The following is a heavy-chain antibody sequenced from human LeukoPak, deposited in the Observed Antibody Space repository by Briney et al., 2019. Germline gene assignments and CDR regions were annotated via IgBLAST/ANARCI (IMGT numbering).Heavy chain of an antibody. CDR3: ARERDRYNDRWDLDW. Sequence: PGGSLRLSCAASGFTFSSYWMHWVRQAPGKGLVWVSRINSDGSSTSYADSVKGRFTISRDNAKNTLYLQMSSLRAEDTAVYYCARERDRYNDRWDLDWWGQGTLVTVSP. V-gene: IGHV3-74*01. D-gene: IGHD1-1*01. CDR1: GFTFSSYW. CDR2: INSDGSST. J-gene: IGHJ4*02.